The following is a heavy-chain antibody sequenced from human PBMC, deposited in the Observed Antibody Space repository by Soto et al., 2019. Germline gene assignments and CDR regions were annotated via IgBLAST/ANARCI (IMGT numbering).Heavy chain of an antibody. V-gene: IGHV3-15*07. CDR1: GFTFSNAW. CDR3: TTESGAGSSWPPKYGMDV. D-gene: IGHD6-13*01. J-gene: IGHJ6*02. Sequence: PGGSLRLSCAASGFTFSNAWMNWVRQAPGKGLEWVGRIKSKTDGGTTDYAAPVKGRFTISRDDSKNTLYLQMNSLKTEDTAVYYCTTESGAGSSWPPKYGMDVWGQGTTVTVSS. CDR2: IKSKTDGGTT.